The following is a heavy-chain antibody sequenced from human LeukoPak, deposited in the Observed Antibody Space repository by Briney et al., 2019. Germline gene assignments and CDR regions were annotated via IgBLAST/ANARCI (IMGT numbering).Heavy chain of an antibody. CDR3: ARVPLAYCGGDCYSGYYYYGMDV. CDR2: IDWDDDK. CDR1: GFSLSTRGMC. D-gene: IGHD2-21*02. V-gene: IGHV2-70*01. J-gene: IGHJ6*02. Sequence: SGPTLVNPTQTLTLTCTFSGFSLSTRGMCVSWIRQPPGKALEWLALIDWDDDKYYSTSLKTRLTISKDTSKNQVVLTMTNMDPVDTATYYCARVPLAYCGGDCYSGYYYYGMDVWGQGTTVTVSS.